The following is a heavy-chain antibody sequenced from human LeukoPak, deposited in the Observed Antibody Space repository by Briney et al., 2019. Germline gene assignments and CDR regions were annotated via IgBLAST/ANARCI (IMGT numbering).Heavy chain of an antibody. D-gene: IGHD6-13*01. CDR2: IWYGGSNK. Sequence: GRSLRLSCAASGFTFSSYGMHWVRQAPGKGLEWVAVIWYGGSNKYYADSVKGRFTISRDNSKNTLYLQMNSLRAEDTAVYYCAKGIAAAGTGYNYWGQGTLVTVSS. CDR1: GFTFSSYG. CDR3: AKGIAAAGTGYNY. V-gene: IGHV3-33*06. J-gene: IGHJ4*02.